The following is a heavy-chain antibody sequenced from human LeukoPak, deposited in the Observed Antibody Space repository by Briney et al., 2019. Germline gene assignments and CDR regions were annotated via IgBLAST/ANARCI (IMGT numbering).Heavy chain of an antibody. J-gene: IGHJ4*02. V-gene: IGHV3-33*01. D-gene: IGHD2-15*01. Sequence: GGSLRLSCAASGFTFSSYGMHWVRQAPGKGLGWGAVLWYDGSNKYYADSVKGRFTISRDNSKNTLYLQMNSLRAEDTAVYYCARDAGYCSGGSCYPGQFDYWGQGTLVTVSS. CDR2: LWYDGSNK. CDR3: ARDAGYCSGGSCYPGQFDY. CDR1: GFTFSSYG.